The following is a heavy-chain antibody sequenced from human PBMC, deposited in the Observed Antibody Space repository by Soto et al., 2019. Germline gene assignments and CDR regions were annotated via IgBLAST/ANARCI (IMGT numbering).Heavy chain of an antibody. D-gene: IGHD4-17*01. CDR3: TRASYGDHFDS. V-gene: IGHV4-59*01. Sequence: PSETLSLTCSVSGDSMTGANWGWFRQSPEKGLEWIGYIDYSGSTNYNPSLRSRITITIDTSSNQFSLNLASVTAADAAVYYCTRASYGDHFDSWGQGTLVTVSS. J-gene: IGHJ4*02. CDR2: IDYSGST. CDR1: GDSMTGAN.